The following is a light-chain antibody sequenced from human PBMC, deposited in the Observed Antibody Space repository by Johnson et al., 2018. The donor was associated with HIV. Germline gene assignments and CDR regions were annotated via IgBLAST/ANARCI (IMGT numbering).Light chain of an antibody. CDR1: ISNIESYF. V-gene: IGLV1-51*02. CDR3: GVWDASLTPRYG. Sequence: QAVLTQPPSVSAAPGQRVNISCSGNISNIESYFVSWYQQLPGAAPTLLIYEDNKRPSGIPDRFSGSKSGATASLGIPGLQTGDEADDYCGVWDASLTPRYGFGTGTTIAVL. J-gene: IGLJ1*01. CDR2: EDN.